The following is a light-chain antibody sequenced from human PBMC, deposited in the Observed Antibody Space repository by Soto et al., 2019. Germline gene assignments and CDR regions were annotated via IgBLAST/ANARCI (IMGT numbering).Light chain of an antibody. Sequence: QSVLTQPASVSGSPGQSITISCTGTSSDVGAYNFVSWYQQYPGKAPKVMIYEVNNRPSGVSNRFSGSKSGNTASLTISGLQAEDVSDYYCSSFTRSSTYVFGSGTKLTVL. CDR2: EVN. J-gene: IGLJ1*01. V-gene: IGLV2-14*01. CDR1: SSDVGAYNF. CDR3: SSFTRSSTYV.